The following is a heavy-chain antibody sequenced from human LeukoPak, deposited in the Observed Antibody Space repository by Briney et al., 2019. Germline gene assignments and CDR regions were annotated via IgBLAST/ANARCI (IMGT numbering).Heavy chain of an antibody. D-gene: IGHD2-2*03. CDR2: IRYDGSNK. CDR3: AKDGGYCSSTSCQNYYYYYMDV. CDR1: GFTFSSYG. V-gene: IGHV3-30*02. J-gene: IGHJ6*03. Sequence: GGSLRLSCAASGFTFSSYGMHWVRQAPGKGLEWVAFIRYDGSNKYYADSVKGRFTISRDYSKNTLYLQMNSLRAEDTAVYYCAKDGGYCSSTSCQNYYYYYMDVWGKGTTVTVSS.